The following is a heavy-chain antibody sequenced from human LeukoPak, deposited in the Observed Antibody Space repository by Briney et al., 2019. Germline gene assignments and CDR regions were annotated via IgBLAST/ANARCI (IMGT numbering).Heavy chain of an antibody. Sequence: GGSLRLSCAASGFTFSNYNMNWVRQAPGKGLEWVSSIRSSTTYVYYADSVKGRFTISRDNAKNSLYLQMNSLRAEDTAVYYCARVSTDCPHLDYWGQGTLVTVSS. CDR1: GFTFSNYN. V-gene: IGHV3-21*01. D-gene: IGHD2-21*02. J-gene: IGHJ4*02. CDR3: ARVSTDCPHLDY. CDR2: IRSSTTYV.